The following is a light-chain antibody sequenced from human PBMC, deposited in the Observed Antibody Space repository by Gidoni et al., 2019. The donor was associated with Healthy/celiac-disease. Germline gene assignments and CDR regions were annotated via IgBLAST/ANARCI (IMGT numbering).Light chain of an antibody. V-gene: IGKV1-5*03. CDR2: KAS. CDR1: QSISSW. J-gene: IGKJ2*03. Sequence: DIQMTQSPSTLSASVGDRVTITCRASQSISSWLAWYQQKPGKAPKLLIYKASSLESGVPSRFSGSGSGTEFTLTISSLQPDEFATYYCQKYNSYPRSFGQGTKLEIK. CDR3: QKYNSYPRS.